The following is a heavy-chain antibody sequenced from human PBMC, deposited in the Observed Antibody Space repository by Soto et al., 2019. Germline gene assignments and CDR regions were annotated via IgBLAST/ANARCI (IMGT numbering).Heavy chain of an antibody. V-gene: IGHV3-23*01. CDR1: GFTFSSYA. CDR2: ISGSGDST. J-gene: IGHJ4*02. D-gene: IGHD1-26*01. Sequence: EVQLLESGGGLVQPGGSLRLSCAASGFTFSSYAMRLVRQAPGKGLEWVSAISGSGDSTYYADSVKGRFTTSRDNSKNTLYLQMNSLRADDTAVYYCARRGSGSYYDYWGQGTLVTVSS. CDR3: ARRGSGSYYDY.